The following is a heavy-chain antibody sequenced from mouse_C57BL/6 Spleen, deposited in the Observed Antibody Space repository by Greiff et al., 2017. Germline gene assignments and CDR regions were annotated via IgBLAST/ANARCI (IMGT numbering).Heavy chain of an antibody. CDR3: GRPEGRSPYWYFDG. Sequence: EVQLVESGGGLVKPGGSLKLSCAASGFTFSDYGMHWVRQAPEKGLEWVAYISSGSSTIYYADTVKGRFTISRDNAKQTLVLQMTSLRSEDTAMYYCGRPEGRSPYWYFDGWGTGTTVTVSS. CDR1: GFTFSDYG. J-gene: IGHJ1*03. V-gene: IGHV5-17*01. D-gene: IGHD1-1*01. CDR2: ISSGSSTI.